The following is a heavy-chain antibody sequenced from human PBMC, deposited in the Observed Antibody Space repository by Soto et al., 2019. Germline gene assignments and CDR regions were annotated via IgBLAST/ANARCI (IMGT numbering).Heavy chain of an antibody. V-gene: IGHV4-59*01. CDR3: ARDRFTHLHSSSWYYYYMDV. J-gene: IGHJ6*03. CDR1: GGSISSYY. Sequence: SETLSLTCTVSGGSISSYYWSWIRQPPGKGLEWIGYIYYSGSTNYNPSLKSRVTMTTDTSTSTAYMELRSLRSDDTAVYYCARDRFTHLHSSSWYYYYMDVWGKGTTVTVSS. D-gene: IGHD6-13*01. CDR2: IYYSGST.